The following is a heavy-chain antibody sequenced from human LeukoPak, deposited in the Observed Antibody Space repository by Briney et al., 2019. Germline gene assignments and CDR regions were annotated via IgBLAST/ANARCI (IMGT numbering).Heavy chain of an antibody. CDR1: GGSISSSSYY. Sequence: SETLSLTCTVSGGSISSSSYYWGWIRQPPGKGLEWIGSIYYSGSTYYNPSLKSRVTISVDKSKNQFSLKLSSVTAADTAVYYCARAIIVRYFDLWGRGTLVTVSS. V-gene: IGHV4-39*07. CDR2: IYYSGST. J-gene: IGHJ2*01. CDR3: ARAIIVRYFDL. D-gene: IGHD6-6*01.